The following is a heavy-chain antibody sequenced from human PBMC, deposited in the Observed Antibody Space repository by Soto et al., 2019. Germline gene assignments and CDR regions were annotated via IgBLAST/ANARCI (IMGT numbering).Heavy chain of an antibody. CDR1: RFTFSSYA. Sequence: QVQLVESGGGVVQPGTSLRLSCAASRFTFSSYAMHWVRQVPGKGLEWVAGISYDGSNKYYGESVKGRLTLTRDNSKHTLYLQVYRRLAEHTVVYCSAKEWIKWGTYGGTDYWGQGTLVTVSS. V-gene: IGHV3-30*18. J-gene: IGHJ4*02. CDR2: ISYDGSNK. D-gene: IGHD3-16*01. CDR3: AKEWIKWGTYGGTDY.